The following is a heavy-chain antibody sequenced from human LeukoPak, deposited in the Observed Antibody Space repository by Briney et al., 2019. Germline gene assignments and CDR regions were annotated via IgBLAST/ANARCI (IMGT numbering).Heavy chain of an antibody. CDR1: GFTASSYG. V-gene: IGHV3-30*02. Sequence: GGSLRLSCAVSGFTASSYGMHWVRQAPGKGLEWVAYLGFDGNNKYYAESVKGRFTISRDNSKNTLYLQMNSLRAEDTAVYYCAKSDVGTHNWFDPWGQGTLVTVSS. D-gene: IGHD1-7*01. CDR3: AKSDVGTHNWFDP. J-gene: IGHJ5*02. CDR2: LGFDGNNK.